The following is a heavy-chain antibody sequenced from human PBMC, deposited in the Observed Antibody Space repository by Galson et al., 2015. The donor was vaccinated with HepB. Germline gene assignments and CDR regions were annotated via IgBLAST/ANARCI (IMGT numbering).Heavy chain of an antibody. D-gene: IGHD6-13*01. J-gene: IGHJ6*03. CDR3: TRLRDSSRWYGDDYYMDV. CDR2: IRSRVNSYAT. CDR1: GFTITGSA. V-gene: IGHV3-73*01. Sequence: SLRLSCAASGFTITGSAMHWVRQASGKGLEWVGRIRSRVNSYATTYAASVKGRFTISRDDSKNTAYLQMNSLKIEDTAVYFCTRLRDSSRWYGDDYYMDVWGKGTTVIVSS.